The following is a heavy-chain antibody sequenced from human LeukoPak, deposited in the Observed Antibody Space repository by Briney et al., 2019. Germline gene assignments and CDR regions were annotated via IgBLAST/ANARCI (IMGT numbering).Heavy chain of an antibody. D-gene: IGHD1-1*01. V-gene: IGHV1-2*06. CDR3: ARGTTEGDY. CDR1: GYIFTESY. J-gene: IGHJ4*02. Sequence: ASVKVSCKASGYIFTESYIHWVRQAPGQGLEWMGRINPNRGGTSYAQNFQGRVTMTRDTSITTAYMEVTRLTSDDTAVYYCARGTTEGDYWGQGTLVTVSS. CDR2: INPNRGGT.